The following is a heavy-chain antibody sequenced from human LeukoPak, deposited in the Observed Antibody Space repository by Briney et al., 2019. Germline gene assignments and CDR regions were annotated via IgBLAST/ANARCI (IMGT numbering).Heavy chain of an antibody. CDR1: GFTFSNFA. CDR2: VSYDGSYK. D-gene: IGHD1-1*01. V-gene: IGHV3-30*04. Sequence: PGESLRLSCAATGFTFSNFAMHWVRQAPGKGLEWVAVVSYDGSYKYYADSVKGRFTISRDNSKNTLYLQMNSLRAEDTAVYYCARAPGYGAAYYFDYWGQGTLVTVSS. J-gene: IGHJ4*02. CDR3: ARAPGYGAAYYFDY.